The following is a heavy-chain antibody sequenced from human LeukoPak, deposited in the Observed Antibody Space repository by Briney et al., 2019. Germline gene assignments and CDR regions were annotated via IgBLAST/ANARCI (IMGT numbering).Heavy chain of an antibody. Sequence: GRSLRLSCAASGFTLDDYAMHWVRQVPGRGLEWVSGINKNGGIIGYADSVKGQFTIARDNAKSSLYLEMNSLRAEDTAFYFCAKADCGGDCYLIDSWGQGTLVTLSS. CDR3: AKADCGGDCYLIDS. V-gene: IGHV3-9*01. J-gene: IGHJ4*02. D-gene: IGHD2-21*02. CDR1: GFTLDDYA. CDR2: INKNGGII.